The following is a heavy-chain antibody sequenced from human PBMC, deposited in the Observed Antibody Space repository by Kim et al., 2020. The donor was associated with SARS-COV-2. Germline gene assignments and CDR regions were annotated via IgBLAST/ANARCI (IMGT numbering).Heavy chain of an antibody. V-gene: IGHV5-51*01. CDR2: IYPGDSDT. D-gene: IGHD6-13*01. CDR1: GYSFTSYW. CDR3: ARRSFDSSSWYPAYYYMDV. J-gene: IGHJ6*03. Sequence: GESLKISCKGSGYSFTSYWIGWVRQMPGKGLEWMGIIYPGDSDTRYSPSFQGQVTISADKSISTAYLQWSSLKASDTAMYYCARRSFDSSSWYPAYYYMDVWGEGAPLTVSS.